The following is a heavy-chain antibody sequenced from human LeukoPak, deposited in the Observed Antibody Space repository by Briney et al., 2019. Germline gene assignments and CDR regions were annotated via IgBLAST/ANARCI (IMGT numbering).Heavy chain of an antibody. Sequence: GRSLRLSCAASGFTFSSYAMHWVRQAPGKGLEWVAVISYDGSNKYYADSVKGRFTISRDNSKNTLYLQMNSLRAEDTAVYYCAREGSTVVTHTDYFDYWGQGTLVTVSS. CDR3: AREGSTVVTHTDYFDY. CDR2: ISYDGSNK. V-gene: IGHV3-30-3*01. D-gene: IGHD4-23*01. CDR1: GFTFSSYA. J-gene: IGHJ4*02.